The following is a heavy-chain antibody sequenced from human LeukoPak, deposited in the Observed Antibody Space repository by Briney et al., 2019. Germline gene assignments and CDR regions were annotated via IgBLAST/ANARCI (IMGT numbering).Heavy chain of an antibody. V-gene: IGHV4-59*12. CDR2: IYYSGST. Sequence: SETLSLTCTVSGGSISSYYWSWIRQPPGKGLEWIGYIYYSGSTNYNPSLKSRVTISVDTSKNQFSLKLSSETAADTAVYYCARVVVFGVVSSDYYYYYMDVWGKGTTVTVSS. CDR3: ARVVVFGVVSSDYYYYYMDV. J-gene: IGHJ6*03. D-gene: IGHD3-3*01. CDR1: GGSISSYY.